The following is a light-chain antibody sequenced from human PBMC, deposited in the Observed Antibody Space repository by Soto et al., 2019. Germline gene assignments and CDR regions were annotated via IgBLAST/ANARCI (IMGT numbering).Light chain of an antibody. J-gene: IGKJ1*01. CDR3: QQYFEWPPMT. CDR2: GAS. Sequence: EVLMTQSPATLSVSPGERATLSCWASETVATNLAWYQQKPGQAPRLLISGASTRAAGVSDRFRGSGSGTEVTLTISSLLSEDSAIYYCQQYFEWPPMTFGQGTKVDIK. CDR1: ETVATN. V-gene: IGKV3D-15*01.